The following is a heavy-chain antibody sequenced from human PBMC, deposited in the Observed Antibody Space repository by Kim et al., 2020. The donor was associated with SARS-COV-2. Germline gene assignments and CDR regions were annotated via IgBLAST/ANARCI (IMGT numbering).Heavy chain of an antibody. D-gene: IGHD7-27*01. CDR3: ARHGFASWVPDNWFDP. J-gene: IGHJ5*02. V-gene: IGHV4-39*01. CDR1: GGSISSSSYY. CDR2: IYYSGST. Sequence: SETLSLTCTVSGGSISSSSYYWGWIRQPPGKGLEWIGSIYYSGSTYYNPSLKSRVTISVDTSKNQFSLKLSSVTAADTAVYYCARHGFASWVPDNWFDPWGQGTLVTVSS.